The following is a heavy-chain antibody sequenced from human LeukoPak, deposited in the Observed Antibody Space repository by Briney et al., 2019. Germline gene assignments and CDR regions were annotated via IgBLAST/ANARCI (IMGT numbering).Heavy chain of an antibody. V-gene: IGHV3-73*01. Sequence: GGSLKLSCAASGFTFNGSAMHWVRQASGKGLEWVGRIRSKANSYATAYAASVKGRFTISRDDSKNTAYLQMNSLKTEDTAVYYCTRPFMVRGVDNWFDPWGQGTLVSVSS. CDR3: TRPFMVRGVDNWFDP. J-gene: IGHJ5*02. CDR1: GFTFNGSA. D-gene: IGHD3-10*01. CDR2: IRSKANSYAT.